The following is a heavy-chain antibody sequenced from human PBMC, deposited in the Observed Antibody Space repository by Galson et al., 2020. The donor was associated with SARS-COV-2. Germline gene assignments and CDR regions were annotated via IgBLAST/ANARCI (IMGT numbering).Heavy chain of an antibody. CDR2: IIPILGIA. D-gene: IGHD3-10*01. J-gene: IGHJ6*03. V-gene: IGHV1-69*10. CDR1: GGTFSSYA. Sequence: SVKVSCKASGGTFSSYAISWVRQAPGQGLEWMGGIIPILGIANYAQKFQGRVTITADKSTSTAYMELSSLRSEDTAVYYCARGGLRFGELLHYYYYYMDVWGKGTTVTVSS. CDR3: ARGGLRFGELLHYYYYYMDV.